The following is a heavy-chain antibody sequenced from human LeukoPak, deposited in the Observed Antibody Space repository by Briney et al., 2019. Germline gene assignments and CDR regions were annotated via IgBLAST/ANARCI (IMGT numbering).Heavy chain of an antibody. CDR2: IYPGDSDT. CDR3: ARQSPGIAAAGILHY. CDR1: GYSFTSYW. D-gene: IGHD6-13*01. Sequence: KVSCKGSGYSFTSYWIGWVRQMPGKGLEWMGIIYPGDSDTRYSPSFQGQVTISADKSISTAYLQWSSLKASDTAMYYCARQSPGIAAAGILHYWGQGTLVTVSS. V-gene: IGHV5-51*01. J-gene: IGHJ4*02.